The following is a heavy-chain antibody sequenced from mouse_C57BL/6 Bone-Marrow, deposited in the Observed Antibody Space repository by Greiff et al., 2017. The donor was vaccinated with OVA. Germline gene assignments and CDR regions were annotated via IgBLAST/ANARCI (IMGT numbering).Heavy chain of an antibody. CDR3: ARQGYYYGSAY. CDR2: ISGGGGNT. Sequence: DVMLVESGGGLVKPGGSLKLSCAASGFTFSSYTMSWVRQTPEKRLEWVATISGGGGNTYYPDSVKGRFTISRDNAKNTLYLQMSSLRSEDTALYYCARQGYYYGSAYWGQGTLVTVSA. D-gene: IGHD1-1*01. V-gene: IGHV5-9*01. CDR1: GFTFSSYT. J-gene: IGHJ3*01.